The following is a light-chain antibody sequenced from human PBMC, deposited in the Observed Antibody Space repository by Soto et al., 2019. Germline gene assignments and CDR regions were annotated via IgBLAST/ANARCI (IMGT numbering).Light chain of an antibody. CDR1: DSNIGNDH. J-gene: IGLJ3*02. CDR3: GTWDSGLSAGV. CDR2: ENN. V-gene: IGLV1-51*02. Sequence: QSVLTQPPSVSAAPGQKVTISCSGSDSNIGNDHVSWYQQFPGTAPKLLIYENNKRPSGIPDRFSGSKSGTSATLDITGLQTGDEADYYCGTWDSGLSAGVIDGGTKLTVL.